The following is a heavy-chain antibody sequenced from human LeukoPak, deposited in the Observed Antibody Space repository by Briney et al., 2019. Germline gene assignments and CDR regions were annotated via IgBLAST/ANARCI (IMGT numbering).Heavy chain of an antibody. D-gene: IGHD6-19*01. J-gene: IGHJ4*02. CDR2: INHSGST. CDR1: GGSFSGFY. Sequence: KPSETLSLTCAVYGGSFSGFYWSWIRQPPGKGLEWIGDINHSGSTNYNPSLKSRVTISVDTSKNQFSLKLSSVTAAYTAVYYCARHAESSGWLDYWGQGTLVTVSS. CDR3: ARHAESSGWLDY. V-gene: IGHV4-34*01.